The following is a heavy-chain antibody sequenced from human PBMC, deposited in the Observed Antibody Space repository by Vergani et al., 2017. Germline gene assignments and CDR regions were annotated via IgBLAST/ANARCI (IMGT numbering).Heavy chain of an antibody. CDR2: ISYDGSNK. CDR1: GFTFSSYG. CDR3: AKELVVIPVTTYYYCYYGMDV. D-gene: IGHD4-17*01. V-gene: IGHV3-30*18. J-gene: IGHJ6*02. Sequence: QVQLVESGGGVVQPGRSLRLSCAASGFTFSSYGMHWVRQAPGKGLEWVAVISYDGSNKYYADSVKGRFTISRDNSKNTLYLQMNSLRAEDTAVYYCAKELVVIPVTTYYYCYYGMDVWGQGTTVTVSS.